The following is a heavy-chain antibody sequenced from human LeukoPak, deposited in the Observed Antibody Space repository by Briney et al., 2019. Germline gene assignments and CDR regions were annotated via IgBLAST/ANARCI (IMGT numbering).Heavy chain of an antibody. CDR3: VRDGGRASVDY. CDR1: GFMFAVYW. V-gene: IGHV3-7*01. D-gene: IGHD1-26*01. Sequence: PGGSLRPSCPPAGFMFAVYWVSWVRPAQGNGPEWVAKIKQDASEEYYVASVKGRFTNSRDNAKKSLYLQMNSLRAEDTAVYYCVRDGGRASVDYWGQGTLVTVSS. CDR2: IKQDASEE. J-gene: IGHJ4*02.